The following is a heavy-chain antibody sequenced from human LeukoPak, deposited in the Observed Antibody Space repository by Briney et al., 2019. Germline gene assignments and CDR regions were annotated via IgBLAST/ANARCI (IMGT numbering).Heavy chain of an antibody. CDR2: IYYSGST. D-gene: IGHD1-26*01. Sequence: SRTLSLTCTVSGGSISSGGYYWSWIRQHPGKGLEWIGYIYYSGSTYYNPSLKSRVTISVDTSKNQFSLKLSSVTAADTAVYYCARLSVIVGSTLEYYYYYMDVWGQGTTVTVSS. CDR1: GGSISSGGYY. CDR3: ARLSVIVGSTLEYYYYYMDV. V-gene: IGHV4-31*03. J-gene: IGHJ6*03.